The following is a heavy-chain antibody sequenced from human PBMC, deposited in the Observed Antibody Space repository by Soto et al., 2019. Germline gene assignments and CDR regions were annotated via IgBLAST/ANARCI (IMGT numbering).Heavy chain of an antibody. Sequence: KTSETLSLTCAVYGGSFSGYYWSWIRQPPGKGLEWIGEINHSGSTNYNPSLKSRVTISVDTSKNQFSLKLSSVTAADTAVYYCARSVGRRVTAIPAFDYWGQGTLVTVSS. CDR3: ARSVGRRVTAIPAFDY. J-gene: IGHJ4*02. V-gene: IGHV4-34*01. CDR1: GGSFSGYY. CDR2: INHSGST. D-gene: IGHD2-21*02.